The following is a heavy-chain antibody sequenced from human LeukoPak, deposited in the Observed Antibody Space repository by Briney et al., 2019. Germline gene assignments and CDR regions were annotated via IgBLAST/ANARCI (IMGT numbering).Heavy chain of an antibody. CDR3: ARDLADSERHVYFDY. D-gene: IGHD1-1*01. J-gene: IGHJ4*02. Sequence: SVKVSCKASGGTFISYAISWVRQAPGQGLEWMGGIIPIFGTANYAQKFQGRVTITAGESTSTAYMERRRLRSEDTAVYYCARDLADSERHVYFDYWGQGTLVTVSS. CDR2: IIPIFGTA. CDR1: GGTFISYA. V-gene: IGHV1-69*13.